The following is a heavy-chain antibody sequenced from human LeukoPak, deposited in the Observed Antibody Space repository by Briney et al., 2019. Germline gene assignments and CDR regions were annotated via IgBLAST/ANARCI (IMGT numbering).Heavy chain of an antibody. J-gene: IGHJ4*02. V-gene: IGHV3-9*01. D-gene: IGHD3-10*01. Sequence: GRSLRLSCAASGFTFDDYGMHWVRQAPGKGLEWVSGLNWNSGGIVYADSVKGRFTISRDNAKASLYLQMNNLRTEDTALYYWAKDKAQAYYDSGSLFLWGQGTPVTVSS. CDR2: LNWNSGGI. CDR1: GFTFDDYG. CDR3: AKDKAQAYYDSGSLFL.